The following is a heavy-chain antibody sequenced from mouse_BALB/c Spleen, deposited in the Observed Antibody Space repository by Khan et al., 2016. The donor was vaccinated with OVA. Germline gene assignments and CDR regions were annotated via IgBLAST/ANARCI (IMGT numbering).Heavy chain of an antibody. CDR1: GYIFTSYY. CDR2: INPNNGDT. V-gene: IGHV1S81*02. D-gene: IGHD2-1*01. CDR3: TRAGYGTFAY. J-gene: IGHJ3*01. Sequence: QVRLQQSGAELVKPGASVKLSCKASGYIFTSYYMYWVKQRPGQGLEWIGEINPNNGDTNFNEKFKSKATLTVDKSSSIAYMQLSSLTSEDSAVYYWTRAGYGTFAYWGQGTLVTVSA.